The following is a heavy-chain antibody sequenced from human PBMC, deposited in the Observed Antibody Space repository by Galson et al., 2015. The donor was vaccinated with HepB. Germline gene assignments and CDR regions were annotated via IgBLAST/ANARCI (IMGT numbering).Heavy chain of an antibody. Sequence: SLRLSCAASGFTFSSYSMNWVRQAPGKGLEWVSSISSSSSYIYYADSVKGRFTISRDNAKNSLYLQMNSLRAEDTAVYYCARDMRGSSGSPWDGMDVWGQGTTVTVSS. CDR3: ARDMRGSSGSPWDGMDV. V-gene: IGHV3-21*01. CDR1: GFTFSSYS. D-gene: IGHD6-19*01. CDR2: ISSSSSYI. J-gene: IGHJ6*02.